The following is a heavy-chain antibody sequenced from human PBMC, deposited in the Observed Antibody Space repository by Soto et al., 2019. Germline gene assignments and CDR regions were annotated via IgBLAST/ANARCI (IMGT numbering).Heavy chain of an antibody. Sequence: ASVKVSCKASGYTFTGYYMHWVRQAPGQGLEWMGWINPNSGGTNYAQKFQGGVTMTRDTSISTAYMELSRLRSDDTAVYYCARDGSSYYYGMDVWGQGTTVTVSS. D-gene: IGHD6-6*01. J-gene: IGHJ6*02. V-gene: IGHV1-2*02. CDR2: INPNSGGT. CDR1: GYTFTGYY. CDR3: ARDGSSYYYGMDV.